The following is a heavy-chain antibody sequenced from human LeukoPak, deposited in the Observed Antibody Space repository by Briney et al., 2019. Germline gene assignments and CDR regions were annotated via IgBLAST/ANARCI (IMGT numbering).Heavy chain of an antibody. J-gene: IGHJ4*02. CDR1: GYTLTELS. CDR2: IYPNSGAT. CDR3: GTLLSNGPFDY. V-gene: IGHV1-2*02. Sequence: ASVKVSCKVSGYTLTELSMHWVRQAPGQGLEWMGYIYPNSGATKYAQKFQGRVTMTRDTSISTAYMELSGLGSDDTAVYYCGTLLSNGPFDYWGQGSLVTVSS.